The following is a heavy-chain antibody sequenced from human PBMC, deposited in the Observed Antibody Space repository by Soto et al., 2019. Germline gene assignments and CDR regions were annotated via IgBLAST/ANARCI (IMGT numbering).Heavy chain of an antibody. CDR1: GFTFSSYG. CDR2: IWYDGSNK. CDR3: ARESCSGGSCYPEDV. Sequence: CAASGFTFSSYGMHWVRQAPGKGLEWVAVIWYDGSNKYYADSVKGRFTISRDNSKNTLYLQMNSLRAEDTAVYYCARESCSGGSCYPEDVWGQGTTVTVSS. J-gene: IGHJ6*02. V-gene: IGHV3-33*01. D-gene: IGHD2-15*01.